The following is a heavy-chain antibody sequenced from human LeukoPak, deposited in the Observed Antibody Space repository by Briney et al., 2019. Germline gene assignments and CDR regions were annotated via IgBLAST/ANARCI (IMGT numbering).Heavy chain of an antibody. J-gene: IGHJ4*02. CDR3: ARGQVLNDSSGYYDY. V-gene: IGHV4-34*01. CDR2: INHSGST. Sequence: SETLPLTCAVYGGSFSGYYWSWIRQPPGKWLEWIGEINHSGSTNYNPSLKSRVTISVDTSKNQFSLKLSSVTAADTAVYYCARGQVLNDSSGYYDYWGQGTLVTVSS. D-gene: IGHD3-22*01. CDR1: GGSFSGYY.